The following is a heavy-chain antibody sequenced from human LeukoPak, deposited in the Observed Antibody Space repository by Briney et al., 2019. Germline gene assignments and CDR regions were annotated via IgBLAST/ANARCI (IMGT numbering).Heavy chain of an antibody. J-gene: IGHJ3*02. V-gene: IGHV3-23*01. CDR1: GFTFSNYA. D-gene: IGHD1-26*01. CDR2: ISGSGGNT. Sequence: GGSLRLSCAASGFTFSNYAMSWVRQAPGKGLEWVSVISGSGGNTYYADSVKGRFTISRDNSRNTLYMQMNSLRAEDTAVYYCAKGYYWRHDAFDIWGQGTMVTVSS. CDR3: AKGYYWRHDAFDI.